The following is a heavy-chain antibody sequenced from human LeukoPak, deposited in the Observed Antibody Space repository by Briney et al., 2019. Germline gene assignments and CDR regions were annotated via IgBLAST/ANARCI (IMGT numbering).Heavy chain of an antibody. Sequence: GTSLRLSCAASGFTFISYAIHWVRQAPGKGLEWVAVISFHGTDSFYADSVKGRFTISRDNSKNTLYLQMNSLRTEDTAVYYCAKGGEGYCGSTSCYALGLLDYWGQGTLVTVSS. D-gene: IGHD2-2*01. J-gene: IGHJ4*02. CDR3: AKGGEGYCGSTSCYALGLLDY. CDR1: GFTFISYA. CDR2: ISFHGTDS. V-gene: IGHV3-30*04.